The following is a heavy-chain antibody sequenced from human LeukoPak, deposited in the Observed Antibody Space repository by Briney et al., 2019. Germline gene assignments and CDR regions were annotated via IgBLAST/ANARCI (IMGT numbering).Heavy chain of an antibody. V-gene: IGHV3-21*01. CDR2: ISSSSSYI. CDR3: ARIQKTPYSSSWYGAFDI. CDR1: GFTFSSYS. Sequence: GALRLSCAASGFTFSSYSMNWVRQAPGKGLEWVSSISSSSSYIYYADSVKGRFTISRDNAKNSLYLQMNSLRAEDTAVYYCARIQKTPYSSSWYGAFDIWGQGTMVTVSS. J-gene: IGHJ3*02. D-gene: IGHD6-13*01.